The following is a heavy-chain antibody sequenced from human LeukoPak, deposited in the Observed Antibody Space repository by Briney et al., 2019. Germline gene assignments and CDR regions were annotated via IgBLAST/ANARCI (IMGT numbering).Heavy chain of an antibody. CDR2: IYYSGST. CDR1: GGSISSYY. J-gene: IGHJ4*02. V-gene: IGHV4-59*12. Sequence: SETLSLTCTVSGGSISSYYWSWIRQPPGKGLEWIGYIYYSGSTNYNPSLKSRVTISVDTSKNQFSLKLSSVTAADTAVYYCARGLGAYYYGSGSYHFDYWGQGTLVTVSS. CDR3: ARGLGAYYYGSGSYHFDY. D-gene: IGHD3-10*01.